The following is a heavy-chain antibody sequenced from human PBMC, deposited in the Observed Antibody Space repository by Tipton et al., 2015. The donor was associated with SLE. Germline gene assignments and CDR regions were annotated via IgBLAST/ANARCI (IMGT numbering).Heavy chain of an antibody. J-gene: IGHJ4*02. CDR3: ARVEYDAYDLPQFAL. Sequence: TLSLTCVVYGGSFSGHTWTWVRQPPGQGLEWIGDINHSGGTNYTPSLKNRVTISVDTSKIQFSLRLNSVTAADTAIYYCARVEYDAYDLPQFALWGQGALVTVSS. CDR2: INHSGGT. V-gene: IGHV4-34*01. CDR1: GGSFSGHT. D-gene: IGHD3-3*01.